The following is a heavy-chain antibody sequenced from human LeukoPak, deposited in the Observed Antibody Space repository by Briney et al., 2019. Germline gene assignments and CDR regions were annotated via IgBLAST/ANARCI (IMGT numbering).Heavy chain of an antibody. Sequence: PGRSLRLSCAASEFTFSSYGMHWVRQAPGKGLEWVAVIWYDGSNKYYADSVKGRFTISRDNSKNTLYLQMNSLRAEDTAVYYCAKDSSMAAAGTFDYWGQGTLVTVSS. D-gene: IGHD6-13*01. CDR1: EFTFSSYG. V-gene: IGHV3-33*06. J-gene: IGHJ4*02. CDR3: AKDSSMAAAGTFDY. CDR2: IWYDGSNK.